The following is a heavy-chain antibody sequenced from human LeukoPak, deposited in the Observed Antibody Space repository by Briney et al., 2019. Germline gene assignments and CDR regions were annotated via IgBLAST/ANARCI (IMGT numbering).Heavy chain of an antibody. CDR2: ISTSSSYI. V-gene: IGHV3-21*01. Sequence: GGSLRLSCAASGFTFSGYSMNWVRQAPGKGLEWVSFISTSSSYIYYGDSVKGRFTISRDNAKNSLFLQMHSLRAEDTAVYYCARDGGNWNYVDYWGQGTLVTVSS. J-gene: IGHJ4*02. D-gene: IGHD4-23*01. CDR3: ARDGGNWNYVDY. CDR1: GFTFSGYS.